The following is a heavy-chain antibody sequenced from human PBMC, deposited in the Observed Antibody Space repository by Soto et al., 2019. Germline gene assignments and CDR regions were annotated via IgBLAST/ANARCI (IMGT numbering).Heavy chain of an antibody. CDR3: ARKIAAVGSYYYYMDV. CDR1: GDSISGYY. J-gene: IGHJ6*03. V-gene: IGHV4-59*01. Sequence: KASETLSLTCTVSGDSISGYYWSWIRQPPGKGLEWIGYIYYSGSTDYNPSLKSRVTISVDTSKNQFSLRLSSVTAADTAVYYCARKIAAVGSYYYYMDVWGKGTTVTVSS. D-gene: IGHD6-13*01. CDR2: IYYSGST.